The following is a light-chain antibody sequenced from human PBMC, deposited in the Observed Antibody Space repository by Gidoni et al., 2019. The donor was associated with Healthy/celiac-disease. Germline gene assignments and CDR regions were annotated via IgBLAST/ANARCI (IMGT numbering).Light chain of an antibody. V-gene: IGLV3-9*01. CDR3: QVWASSTVV. CDR1: NIGSKN. Sequence: SYELTQPLSVSVALGKTARITCGGNNIGSKNVHWYQQKPGQAPVLVIYRDSNRPSGIPERFSGSNSGNTATLTISRAQAGDEADYYCQVWASSTVVFGGGTKLTVL. CDR2: RDS. J-gene: IGLJ2*01.